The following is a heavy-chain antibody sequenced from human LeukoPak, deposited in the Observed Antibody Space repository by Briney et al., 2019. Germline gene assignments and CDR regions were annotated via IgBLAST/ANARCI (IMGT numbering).Heavy chain of an antibody. V-gene: IGHV1-8*01. CDR1: GYTFTSYD. D-gene: IGHD6-25*01. J-gene: IGHJ5*02. CDR3: ARVRLATGRWFDP. CDR2: MNPNSGNT. Sequence: ATVKVSCKASGYTFTSYDINWVRQATGQGLEWMGWMNPNSGNTGYAQKFQGRVTMTRNTSISTAYMELSSLRSEDTAVYYCARVRLATGRWFDPWGQGTLVTVSS.